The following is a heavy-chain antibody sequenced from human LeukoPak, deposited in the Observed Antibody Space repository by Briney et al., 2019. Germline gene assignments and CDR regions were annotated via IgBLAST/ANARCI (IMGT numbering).Heavy chain of an antibody. CDR3: ARCAHGSGAGVYYMDV. V-gene: IGHV3-11*04. J-gene: IGHJ6*03. D-gene: IGHD3-10*01. CDR2: IISSSRII. CDR1: CFTFSDYT. Sequence: GSLILSCAASCFTFSDYTMTWIRQGPGKGLHWISYIISSSRIIYYGDSVEGRFTISRDNGNNSLYLQLNSLPVDDTAVYYCARCAHGSGAGVYYMDVWGKGNTVIVSS.